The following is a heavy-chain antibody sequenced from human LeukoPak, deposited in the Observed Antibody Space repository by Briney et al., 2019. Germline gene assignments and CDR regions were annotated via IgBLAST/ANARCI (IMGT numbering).Heavy chain of an antibody. D-gene: IGHD5-12*01. CDR2: ISYDGSNK. CDR3: AKDLGGGYDLGFDY. Sequence: PGGFLRLSCAASGFTFSSYGMHWVRQAPGKGLERVAVISYDGSNKYYADSVKGRFTISRDNSKNTLYLQMNSLRAEDTAVYYCAKDLGGGYDLGFDYWGQGTLVTVSS. CDR1: GFTFSSYG. V-gene: IGHV3-30*18. J-gene: IGHJ4*02.